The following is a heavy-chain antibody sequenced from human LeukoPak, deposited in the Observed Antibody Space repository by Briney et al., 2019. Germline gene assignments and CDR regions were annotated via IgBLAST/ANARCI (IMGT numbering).Heavy chain of an antibody. D-gene: IGHD3-9*01. J-gene: IGHJ4*02. V-gene: IGHV1-24*01. CDR1: GGTFSSYA. CDR2: FDPEDGET. Sequence: ASVKVSCKASGGTFSSYAISWVRQAPGKGLEWMGGFDPEDGETIYAQKFQGRVTMTEDTSTDTAYMELSSLRSEDTAVYYCATLYDILTGYPYYFDYWGQGTLVTVSS. CDR3: ATLYDILTGYPYYFDY.